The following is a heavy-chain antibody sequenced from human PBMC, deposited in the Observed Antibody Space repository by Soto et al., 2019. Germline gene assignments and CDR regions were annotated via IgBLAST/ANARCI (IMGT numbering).Heavy chain of an antibody. CDR2: INHSGST. D-gene: IGHD5-12*01. V-gene: IGHV4-39*07. CDR1: GGSIISSSYY. CDR3: AREYSGQVFAFDI. Sequence: SETLSLTCTVSGGSIISSSYYWAWIRQPPGKGLEWIGEINHSGSTNYNPSLKSRVTISVDTSKNQFSLKLSSVTAADTAVYYCAREYSGQVFAFDIWGQGTMVTVSS. J-gene: IGHJ3*02.